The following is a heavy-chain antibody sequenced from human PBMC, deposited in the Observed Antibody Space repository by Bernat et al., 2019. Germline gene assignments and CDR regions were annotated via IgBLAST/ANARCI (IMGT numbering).Heavy chain of an antibody. J-gene: IGHJ6*02. Sequence: GFTFSSYGMHWVRQAPGKGLEWVAVIWYDGSNKYYADSVKGRFTISRDNSKNTLYLQMNSLRSEDPDVYSFAREDYYGSGSRFRYYYGMDVWG. CDR3: AREDYYGSGSRFRYYYGMDV. V-gene: IGHV3-33*01. D-gene: IGHD3-10*01. CDR2: IWYDGSNK. CDR1: GFTFSSYG.